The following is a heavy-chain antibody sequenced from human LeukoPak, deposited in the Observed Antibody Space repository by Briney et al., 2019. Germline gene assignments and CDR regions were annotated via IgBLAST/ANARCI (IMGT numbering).Heavy chain of an antibody. V-gene: IGHV3-23*01. J-gene: IGHJ4*02. CDR3: ARDCDYSNTSGMRCY. D-gene: IGHD4-11*01. CDR2: ISDRWT. Sequence: GGSLRLSCAASECTLSTYAMNWVRQAPGKGLEWVSTISDRWTNYADSVKGRFTISRDDSQNTLFLQMNSLRVEDTAIYYCARDCDYSNTSGMRCYWGQGTLVTVSS. CDR1: ECTLSTYA.